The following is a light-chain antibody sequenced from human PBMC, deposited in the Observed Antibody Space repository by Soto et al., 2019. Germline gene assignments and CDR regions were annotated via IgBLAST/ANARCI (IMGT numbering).Light chain of an antibody. CDR3: QQRSNWPIT. V-gene: IGKV3-11*01. J-gene: IGKJ5*01. CDR2: DTS. CDR1: QSVSSY. Sequence: EIVLTQSPATLSLSPGERATLSCRASQSVSSYLAWYQQKPGQAPRLLIYDTSNRATGIPARFSGSGSGTDFPRTISRLAPEDFAVYYCQQRSNWPITFGQGTRLEIK.